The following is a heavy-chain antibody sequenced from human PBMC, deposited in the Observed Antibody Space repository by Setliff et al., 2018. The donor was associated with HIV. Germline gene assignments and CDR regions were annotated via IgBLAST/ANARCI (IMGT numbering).Heavy chain of an antibody. Sequence: SETLSLTCTVSGGSISSSSYYWGWIRQPPGKGLEWIGSIYYSGSTYYNPSLKSRVTISVDTSKNQFSLKLSSVTAADTAVYYCARQAEDGEGGIAVAWGPYYFDYWGQGTLVTVSS. CDR2: IYYSGST. J-gene: IGHJ4*02. CDR3: ARQAEDGEGGIAVAWGPYYFDY. CDR1: GGSISSSSYY. D-gene: IGHD6-19*01. V-gene: IGHV4-39*01.